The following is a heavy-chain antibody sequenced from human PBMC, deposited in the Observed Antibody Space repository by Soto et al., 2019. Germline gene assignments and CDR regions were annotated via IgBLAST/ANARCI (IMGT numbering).Heavy chain of an antibody. D-gene: IGHD4-17*01. CDR1: GFTFNTYS. V-gene: IGHV3-33*01. CDR2: IWYDGTQK. J-gene: IGHJ4*02. Sequence: QVQLEESWGGVVQPGRSLRLSCEASGFTFNTYSMHWVRQPPGKGLEWLAAIWYDGTQKYYADSVKGRFIIADDNPRRTLYLEMNSLRAEGTAVYYCASAGGATVTGLWHFDSWGQGTPVTVSS. CDR3: ASAGGATVTGLWHFDS.